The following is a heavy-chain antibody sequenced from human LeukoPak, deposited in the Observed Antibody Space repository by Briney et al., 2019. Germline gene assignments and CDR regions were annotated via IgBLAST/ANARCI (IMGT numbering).Heavy chain of an antibody. CDR2: ITWNSGST. CDR1: GFSFGGYA. Sequence: PGGSLRLSCAASGFSFGGYAMHWVRQAPGKGLEWVSGITWNSGSTGYADSVKGRFTISRDNAKNSLFVQMNSLRAEDTALYYCAKDACSGTSCSFDYWGQGTLVTVSS. D-gene: IGHD2-2*01. CDR3: AKDACSGTSCSFDY. V-gene: IGHV3-9*01. J-gene: IGHJ4*02.